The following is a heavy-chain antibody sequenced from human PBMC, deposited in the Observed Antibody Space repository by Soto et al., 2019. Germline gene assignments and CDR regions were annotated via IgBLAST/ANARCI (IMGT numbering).Heavy chain of an antibody. Sequence: QITLKESGPTLVKPTQTLTLTCTFSGFSLTSSAVGVGWIRQPPGKAPEWLALLYWDDDNQYSPSLRNRLTLTKYTSKNQVVLTMTNMAPVDTATYYCAHGSGWLFDYWGQGTLVTVSS. V-gene: IGHV2-5*02. D-gene: IGHD6-19*01. CDR1: GFSLTSSAVG. CDR2: LYWDDDN. CDR3: AHGSGWLFDY. J-gene: IGHJ4*02.